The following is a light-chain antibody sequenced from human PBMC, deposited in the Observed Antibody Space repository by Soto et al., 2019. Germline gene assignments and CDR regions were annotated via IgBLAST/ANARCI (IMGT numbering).Light chain of an antibody. V-gene: IGKV3-15*01. CDR3: QQYKDWPPIT. Sequence: IVMTQSPATLSVSPGERATLSCRASQSVSRRLAWYQQKPGQGPRLVIYNASTRATGITPRFSGSGSGTDFTLTISSLQSEDFAIYFCQQYKDWPPITFGGGTKVEIK. J-gene: IGKJ4*01. CDR2: NAS. CDR1: QSVSRR.